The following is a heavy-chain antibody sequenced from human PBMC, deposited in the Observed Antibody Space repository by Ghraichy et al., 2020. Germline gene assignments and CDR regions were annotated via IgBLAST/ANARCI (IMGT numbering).Heavy chain of an antibody. CDR1: GFTFDDYA. V-gene: IGHV3-9*01. CDR3: AKEGASSSWYYFSS. CDR2: ISWNSGSI. J-gene: IGHJ4*02. D-gene: IGHD6-13*01. Sequence: GGSLRLSCAASGFTFDDYAMHWVRQAPGKGLEWVSGISWNSGSIGYADSVKGRFTISRDNAKNSLYLQMNSLRAEDTALYYCAKEGASSSWYYFSSWGQGTLVTVSS.